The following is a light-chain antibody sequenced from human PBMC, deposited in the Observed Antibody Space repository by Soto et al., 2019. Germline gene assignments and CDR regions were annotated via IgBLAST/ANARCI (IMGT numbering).Light chain of an antibody. CDR2: AAS. CDR3: QEYHSPPFT. J-gene: IGKJ3*01. CDR1: QVISSS. V-gene: IGKV1-27*01. Sequence: DIQMTQSPSSLSASVGDTVTITCRASQVISSSLAWYQQKAGKVPDLLIYAASTLQSGVPSHFSGRVSGTDFTLTISSLQPEDVATYYCQEYHSPPFTVGPGTRVEIK.